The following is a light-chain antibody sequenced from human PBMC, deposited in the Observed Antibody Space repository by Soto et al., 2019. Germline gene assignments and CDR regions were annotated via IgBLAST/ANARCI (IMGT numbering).Light chain of an antibody. CDR3: QQANTFPGT. Sequence: IPMTQSPSSVSASVGDRVTITCRASQDINSWLAWYQQKPGRAPNLLIYAASNLKNGVPSRFSGSGFGTDFTLTISSLQPEDFATYYCQQANTFPGTFGQGTKVEMK. CDR2: AAS. CDR1: QDINSW. V-gene: IGKV1-12*01. J-gene: IGKJ1*01.